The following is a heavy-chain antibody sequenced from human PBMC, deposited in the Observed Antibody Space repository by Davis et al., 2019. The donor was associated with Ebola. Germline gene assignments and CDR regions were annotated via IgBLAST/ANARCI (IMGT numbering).Heavy chain of an antibody. CDR1: GYTFTSYG. CDR2: ISAYNGNT. D-gene: IGHD4-17*01. Sequence: ASVTVSCKASGYTFTSYGISWVRQAPGQGLEWMGWISAYNGNTNYAQKLQGRVTMTTDTSTSTAYMELRSLRSDDTAVYYCARDPATVTKDAFDIWGQGTMVTVSS. CDR3: ARDPATVTKDAFDI. V-gene: IGHV1-18*01. J-gene: IGHJ3*02.